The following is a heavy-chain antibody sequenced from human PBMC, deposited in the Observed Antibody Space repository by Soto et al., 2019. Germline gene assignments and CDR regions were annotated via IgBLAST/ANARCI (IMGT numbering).Heavy chain of an antibody. CDR2: ISAYNGNT. V-gene: IGHV1-18*01. CDR3: ARGMVDTVMNDAFDI. CDR1: GYTFISYG. J-gene: IGHJ3*02. Sequence: ASVKVSCKASGYTFISYGINWVRQAPGQGLEWMGWISAYNGNTNYAQKLQDRVTMTTDTSTTTAYMELRSLRSDDTAVYYCARGMVDTVMNDAFDIWGQGTMVTV. D-gene: IGHD5-18*01.